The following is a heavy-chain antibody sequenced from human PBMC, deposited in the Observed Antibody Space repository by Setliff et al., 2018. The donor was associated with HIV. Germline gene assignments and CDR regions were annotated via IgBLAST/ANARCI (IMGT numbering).Heavy chain of an antibody. CDR3: ARDNSYYYGSGSHYWYGMDV. D-gene: IGHD3-10*01. Sequence: SETLSLTCAVSGGSISRGSYYWSWIRQPAGKGLEWIGHIYTSGITNYNPSLKSRVTISVDTSKNQFSLNLNSVTAADTAVYYCARDNSYYYGSGSHYWYGMDVWGQGTTVTVSS. J-gene: IGHJ6*01. CDR2: IYTSGIT. CDR1: GGSISRGSYY. V-gene: IGHV4-61*09.